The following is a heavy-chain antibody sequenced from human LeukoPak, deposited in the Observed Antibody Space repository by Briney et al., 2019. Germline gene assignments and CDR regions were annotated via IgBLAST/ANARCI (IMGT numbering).Heavy chain of an antibody. J-gene: IGHJ4*02. CDR1: GFTFSSYA. V-gene: IGHV3-23*01. Sequence: GGSLRLSCAASGFTFSSYAMSWVRQAPGKGLEWVSAISGSGGSTYYADSVKGRFTLSRDNSKNTLYLQMNSLRAEDTAVYYCAKGGVRGVITSYFDYWGQGTLVTVSS. D-gene: IGHD3-10*01. CDR2: ISGSGGST. CDR3: AKGGVRGVITSYFDY.